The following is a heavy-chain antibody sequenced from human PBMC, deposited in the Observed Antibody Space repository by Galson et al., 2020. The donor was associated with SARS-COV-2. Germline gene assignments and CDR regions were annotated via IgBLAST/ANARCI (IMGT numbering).Heavy chain of an antibody. CDR3: ATGPPLRYCSSTSCYYPWFYP. CDR1: GYTLTELS. J-gene: IGHJ5*02. Sequence: ASVKVSCKVSGYTLTELSMHWVRQAPGKGLEWMGGFDPEDGETIYAQKFQGRVTMTEDTSTDTAYMELSSLRSEDTAVYYCATGPPLRYCSSTSCYYPWFYPWGQVTLVTVSS. V-gene: IGHV1-24*01. D-gene: IGHD2-2*01. CDR2: FDPEDGET.